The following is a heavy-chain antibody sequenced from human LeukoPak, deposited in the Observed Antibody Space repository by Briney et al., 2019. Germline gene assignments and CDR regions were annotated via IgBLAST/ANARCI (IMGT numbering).Heavy chain of an antibody. Sequence: PGGSLRLSCAASGFTFSSYGMHWVRQAPGKGLEWVAVIWYDGSISYYADSVKGRFTISKDNSKNTLYLQMNSLRAEDTAVYYCAKADEMNMDYWGQGTLVTVSS. J-gene: IGHJ4*02. D-gene: IGHD2/OR15-2a*01. CDR3: AKADEMNMDY. V-gene: IGHV3-33*06. CDR1: GFTFSSYG. CDR2: IWYDGSIS.